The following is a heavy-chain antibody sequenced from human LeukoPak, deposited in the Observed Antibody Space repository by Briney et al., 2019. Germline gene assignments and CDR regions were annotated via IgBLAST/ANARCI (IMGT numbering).Heavy chain of an antibody. V-gene: IGHV4-61*10. CDR2: IYYRGST. Sequence: SETLSLTCTVSGGSISSGTYYWSWIRQPAGKGLEWIGYIYYRGSTNYNPSLKSRVTISVDTSKNQFSLKVSSVTAADTAVYYCAKRGNWGFFDYWGQGTLVTVSS. CDR1: GGSISSGTYY. D-gene: IGHD7-27*01. CDR3: AKRGNWGFFDY. J-gene: IGHJ4*02.